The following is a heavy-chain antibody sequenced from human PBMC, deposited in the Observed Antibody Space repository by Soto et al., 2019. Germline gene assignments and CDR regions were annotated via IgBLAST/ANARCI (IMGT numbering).Heavy chain of an antibody. J-gene: IGHJ4*02. D-gene: IGHD6-13*01. CDR3: ARVDSASWLDY. Sequence: QAQLQESGPGLVKPSQTLSLTCTVSGVSISHGAYYWSWIRQLPGKGLEWIGYIYYSGDTQYNPSLKSRITVSIDTSKNQFSLKMNSVTAADTAMYFCARVDSASWLDYWGQGTLVTVSS. CDR1: GVSISHGAYY. V-gene: IGHV4-31*03. CDR2: IYYSGDT.